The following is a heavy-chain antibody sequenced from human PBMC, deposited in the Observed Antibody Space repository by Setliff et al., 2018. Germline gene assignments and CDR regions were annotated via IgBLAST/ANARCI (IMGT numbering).Heavy chain of an antibody. J-gene: IGHJ3*02. CDR1: GYTFRNYA. D-gene: IGHD3-22*01. CDR3: ARDVFPYHYEGAFDI. Sequence: SVKVSCKASGYTFRNYAFAWVRQAPGQGLEWMGVIIPIFGTTNNAQKFQGRVTITADESTSTAYMELSSLRSEDTAVYYCARDVFPYHYEGAFDIWGQGTMVTVSS. CDR2: IIPIFGTT. V-gene: IGHV1-69*13.